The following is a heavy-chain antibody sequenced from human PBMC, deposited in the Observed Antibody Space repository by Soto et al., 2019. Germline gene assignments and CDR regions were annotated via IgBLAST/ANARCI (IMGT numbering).Heavy chain of an antibody. V-gene: IGHV6-1*01. Sequence: SQTLSLTCAISGDSVSSNSASWIWIRQSPSRGLEWLGRTYYRSKWYNDYAVSVKSRITINPDTSKNQFSLQLNSVTPEDTAVYYCASSSWKDAFDIWRHGTMVTV. D-gene: IGHD6-13*01. CDR3: ASSSWKDAFDI. CDR2: TYYRSKWYN. CDR1: GDSVSSNSAS. J-gene: IGHJ3*02.